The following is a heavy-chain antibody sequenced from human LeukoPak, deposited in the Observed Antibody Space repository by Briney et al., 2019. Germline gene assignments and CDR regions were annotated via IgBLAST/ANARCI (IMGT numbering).Heavy chain of an antibody. V-gene: IGHV4-34*01. J-gene: IGHJ4*02. CDR2: INHSGST. Sequence: SETLSLTCAVYGGSFSGYYWSWIRQPPGKGLEWIGEINHSGSTNYNPSLKSRVTISVDTSKNQFSLKLSSVTAADTAVYYCARGGDYHPGLGDWGQGTLVTVSS. CDR1: GGSFSGYY. D-gene: IGHD4-17*01. CDR3: ARGGDYHPGLGD.